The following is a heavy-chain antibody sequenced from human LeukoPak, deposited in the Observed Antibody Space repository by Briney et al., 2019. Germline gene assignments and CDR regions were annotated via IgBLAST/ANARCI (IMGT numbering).Heavy chain of an antibody. V-gene: IGHV3-7*04. CDR3: ARHFLVAGKSFAY. CDR2: IKQDGSEK. D-gene: IGHD6-19*01. Sequence: GGSLRLSCAASGFTFSSYWRNWVRQAPGKGLEWVANIKQDGSEKYYVGSVKGRFTIYRDNAKNSLYLQMDSLRAEDTAVYYCARHFLVAGKSFAYWGQGTLVTVSS. CDR1: GFTFSSYW. J-gene: IGHJ4*02.